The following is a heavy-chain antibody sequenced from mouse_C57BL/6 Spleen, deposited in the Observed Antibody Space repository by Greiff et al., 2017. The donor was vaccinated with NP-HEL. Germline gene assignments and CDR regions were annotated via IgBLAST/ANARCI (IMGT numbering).Heavy chain of an antibody. V-gene: IGHV3-6*01. J-gene: IGHJ4*01. D-gene: IGHD1-1*01. CDR1: GYSITSGYY. Sequence: VQLKESGPGLVKPSQSLSLTCSVTGYSITSGYYWNWIRQFPGNKLEWMGYISYDGSNNYNPSLKNRISITRDTSKNQFFLKLNSVTTEDTATYYCARSYGSSLYAMDYWGQGTSVTVSS. CDR3: ARSYGSSLYAMDY. CDR2: ISYDGSN.